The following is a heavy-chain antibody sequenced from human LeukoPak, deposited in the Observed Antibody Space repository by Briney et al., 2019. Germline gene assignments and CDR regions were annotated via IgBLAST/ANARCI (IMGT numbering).Heavy chain of an antibody. CDR2: IKQDGSEK. Sequence: GGSLRLSCAASGFTFSSYWMSWVRQAPGKGLEWVANIKQDGSEKYYVDSVKGRFTISRDNAKNSLYLQMNSLRAEDTAVYYCASLVVTMVRGVPFDYWGRGTLVTVSS. D-gene: IGHD3-10*01. CDR1: GFTFSSYW. CDR3: ASLVVTMVRGVPFDY. V-gene: IGHV3-7*03. J-gene: IGHJ4*02.